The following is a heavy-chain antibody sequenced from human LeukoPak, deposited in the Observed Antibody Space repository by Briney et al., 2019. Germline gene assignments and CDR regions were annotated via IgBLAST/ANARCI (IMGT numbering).Heavy chain of an antibody. V-gene: IGHV1-69-2*01. CDR3: ARDCVTGCGSYLLTFDI. D-gene: IGHD1-26*01. Sequence: GASVKVSCKSSGYTFIDHYMYWVQQAPGEGLVWMGRVDPQDGEAIYAEKFQGRVIMTADTSRDTAYMELTSLGSEDTAVYYCARDCVTGCGSYLLTFDIWGQGTMVTVSS. CDR2: VDPQDGEA. CDR1: GYTFIDHY. J-gene: IGHJ3*02.